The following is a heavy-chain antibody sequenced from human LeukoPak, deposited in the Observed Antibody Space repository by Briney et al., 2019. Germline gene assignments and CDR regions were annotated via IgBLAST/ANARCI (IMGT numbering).Heavy chain of an antibody. D-gene: IGHD1-7*01. Sequence: KPSETLSLTCTVSGGSISSTSYLWGWIRQPPGKGLEWIGTIYYSGSTYYNPSLKSRVTISVDTSKNQFSLKLTSVTAADTAVYYCARLPAWNLWIDYWGQGTLVTVSS. V-gene: IGHV4-39*01. CDR2: IYYSGST. CDR1: GGSISSTSYL. J-gene: IGHJ4*02. CDR3: ARLPAWNLWIDY.